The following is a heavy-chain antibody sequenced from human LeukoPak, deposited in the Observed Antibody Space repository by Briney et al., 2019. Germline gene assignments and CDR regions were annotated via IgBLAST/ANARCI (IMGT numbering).Heavy chain of an antibody. D-gene: IGHD6-19*01. V-gene: IGHV3-7*01. Sequence: GGSLRLSCAASGFTFSSYWMSWVRQAPGKGLEWVANTKQDGSEKYYVDSVKGRFTISRDNAKNSLYLQMNSLRAKDTAVYYCARDPGSSGWGTPPFDYWGQGTLVTVSS. CDR1: GFTFSSYW. J-gene: IGHJ4*02. CDR2: TKQDGSEK. CDR3: ARDPGSSGWGTPPFDY.